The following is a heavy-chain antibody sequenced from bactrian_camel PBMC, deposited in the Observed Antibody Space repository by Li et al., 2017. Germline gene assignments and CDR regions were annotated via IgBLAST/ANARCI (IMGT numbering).Heavy chain of an antibody. CDR2: IYRDGSKT. Sequence: HVQLVESGGGTAQAGGSLRLSCAASGFTFSSLFMNWVRQAPGKGLEWVSSIYRDGSKTDYVDSVKARFTISRDNAKNTVYLQMNNLKSEDTALYYCATDDPGGSWAPSFSYWGQGTQVTVS. D-gene: IGHD2*01. CDR1: GFTFSSLF. V-gene: IGHV3S6*01. CDR3: ATDDPGGSWAPSFSY. J-gene: IGHJ6*01.